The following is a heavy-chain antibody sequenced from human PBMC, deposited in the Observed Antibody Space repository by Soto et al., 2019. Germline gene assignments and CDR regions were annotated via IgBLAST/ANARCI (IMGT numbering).Heavy chain of an antibody. Sequence: TLSLTRSVYSDSIGSSPHYWGWIRQPPGKGLQWLGTIYHSGNTYYNPTLKSRVAIPVDMSKNQLSLRLNSVTAADTAVYYRARHAWLQLRLVKEYWGQGSLVTVS. CDR2: IYHSGNT. CDR1: SDSIGSSPHY. CDR3: ARHAWLQLRLVKEY. D-gene: IGHD1-1*01. J-gene: IGHJ4*02. V-gene: IGHV4-39*01.